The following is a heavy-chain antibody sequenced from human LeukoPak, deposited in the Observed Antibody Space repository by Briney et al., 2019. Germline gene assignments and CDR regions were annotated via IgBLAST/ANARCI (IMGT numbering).Heavy chain of an antibody. CDR2: IYTSGNT. V-gene: IGHV4-61*02. CDR1: GGSIGRGAYY. J-gene: IGHJ4*02. CDR3: ASEGIAVAGTFNY. D-gene: IGHD6-19*01. Sequence: SETLSLTCTVSGGSIGRGAYYWSWIRQPAGRGLEWIGRIYTSGNTNYNPSLKSRVAISLDTSRNQFSLNLNSVTAADTAVYYCASEGIAVAGTFNYWGQGTLVTVSS.